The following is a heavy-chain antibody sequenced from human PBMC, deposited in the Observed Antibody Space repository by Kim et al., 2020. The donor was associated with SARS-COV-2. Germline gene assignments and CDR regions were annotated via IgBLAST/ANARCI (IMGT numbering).Heavy chain of an antibody. CDR2: IYYSGST. J-gene: IGHJ4*02. CDR3: ARQGRQLRGGALDY. V-gene: IGHV4-39*01. Sequence: SETLSLTCTVSGGSISSSSYYWGWIRQPPGKGLEWIGSIYYSGSTYYNPSLKSRVTISVDTSKNQFSLRLSSVTAADTAVYYCARQGRQLRGGALDYWGQGTLVTVSS. D-gene: IGHD1-1*01. CDR1: GGSISSSSYY.